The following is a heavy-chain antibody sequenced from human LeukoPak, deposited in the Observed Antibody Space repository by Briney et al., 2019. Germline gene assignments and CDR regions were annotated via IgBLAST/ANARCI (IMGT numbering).Heavy chain of an antibody. J-gene: IGHJ4*02. V-gene: IGHV4-39*07. D-gene: IGHD3-22*01. CDR2: IYYSGST. Sequence: SETLSLTCTVSGGSISSSSYYWGWIRQPPGKGLEWIGSIYYSGSTYYNPSLKSRVTISVDTSKNQFSLKLSSVTAADTAVYYCASPDYYDSSAMRYWGQGTLVTVSS. CDR1: GGSISSSSYY. CDR3: ASPDYYDSSAMRY.